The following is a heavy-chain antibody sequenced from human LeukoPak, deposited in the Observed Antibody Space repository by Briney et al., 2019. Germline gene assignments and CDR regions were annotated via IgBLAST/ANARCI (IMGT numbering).Heavy chain of an antibody. CDR1: GGSFSGYY. V-gene: IGHV4-34*01. CDR3: ARGLTMVRGVIDV. CDR2: INHSGST. D-gene: IGHD3-10*01. Sequence: LKPSETLSLTCAVYGGSFSGYYWSWIRQPTGKGLEWIGEINHSGSTNYNPSLKSRVTISVDTSKNQFSLKLSSVTAADTAVYYCARGLTMVRGVIDVWGKGTTVTVSS. J-gene: IGHJ6*04.